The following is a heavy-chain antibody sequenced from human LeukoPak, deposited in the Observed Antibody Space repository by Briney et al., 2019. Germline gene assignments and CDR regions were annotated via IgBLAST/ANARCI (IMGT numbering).Heavy chain of an antibody. V-gene: IGHV1-8*01. CDR2: MNPNSGNT. Sequence: SVKVSCKASGYTFTSYDINWVRQATGQGLEWMGWMNPNSGNTGYAQKFQGRVTMTRNTSISTAYMELSSLRSEDTAVYYCARGLLSYDFWSGYYSGARKYYYGMDVWGQGTTVTVSS. CDR3: ARGLLSYDFWSGYYSGARKYYYGMDV. J-gene: IGHJ6*02. D-gene: IGHD3-3*01. CDR1: GYTFTSYD.